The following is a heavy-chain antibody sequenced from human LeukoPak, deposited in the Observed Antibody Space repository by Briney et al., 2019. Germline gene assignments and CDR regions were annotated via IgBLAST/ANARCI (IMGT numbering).Heavy chain of an antibody. V-gene: IGHV3-7*01. J-gene: IGHJ4*02. CDR2: IKQDGSEK. D-gene: IGHD1-26*01. Sequence: GGSLRLSCAASGFTFISYWMSWVRQAPGRGLEWVANIKQDGSEKYYVDSVKGRFTVSRDNAKNSLYLQMNSLRAEDTAAYYCAVGAGSLIWGQGTLVTVSS. CDR1: GFTFISYW. CDR3: AVGAGSLI.